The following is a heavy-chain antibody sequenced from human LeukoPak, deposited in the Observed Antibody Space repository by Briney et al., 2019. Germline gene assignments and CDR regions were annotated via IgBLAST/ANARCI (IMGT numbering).Heavy chain of an antibody. Sequence: GGSLRLSCAASGFTFSSYSMNWVRQAPGKGLEWVSSISSSSSYIYYADSVKGRFTISRDNAKNSLYLQMNSLRAEDTAVYYCARGSVSSSWYRWFDPWGRGTLVTVSS. CDR2: ISSSSSYI. J-gene: IGHJ5*02. V-gene: IGHV3-21*01. CDR1: GFTFSSYS. CDR3: ARGSVSSSWYRWFDP. D-gene: IGHD6-13*01.